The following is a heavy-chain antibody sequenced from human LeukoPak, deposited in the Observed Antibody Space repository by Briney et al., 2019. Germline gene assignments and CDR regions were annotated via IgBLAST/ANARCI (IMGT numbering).Heavy chain of an antibody. CDR3: ARGSGYCSGGSCYFPPYYYYYMDV. J-gene: IGHJ6*03. CDR1: GFTVSRNY. CDR2: IYSGGST. Sequence: GGSLRLSCAASGFTVSRNYMSWVRQAPGKGLEWVSVIYSGGSTYYADSVKGRFTISGDNSKNTLYLQMNSLRAEDTAVYYCARGSGYCSGGSCYFPPYYYYYMDVWGKGTTVTVSS. V-gene: IGHV3-66*02. D-gene: IGHD2-15*01.